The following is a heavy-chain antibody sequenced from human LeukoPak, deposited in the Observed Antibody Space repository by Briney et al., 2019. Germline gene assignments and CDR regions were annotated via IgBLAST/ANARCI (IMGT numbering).Heavy chain of an antibody. D-gene: IGHD3-10*01. V-gene: IGHV4-31*03. Sequence: SETLSLTCTVSGGSISSGGYYWSWIRQHPGKGLEWIGYIYYSGSTYYNPSLKSRVTISVDTSNNQFSLKLSSVTAADTAVYYCARFGLLDLAPDYWGQGTLVTVSS. CDR2: IYYSGST. CDR3: ARFGLLDLAPDY. CDR1: GGSISSGGYY. J-gene: IGHJ4*02.